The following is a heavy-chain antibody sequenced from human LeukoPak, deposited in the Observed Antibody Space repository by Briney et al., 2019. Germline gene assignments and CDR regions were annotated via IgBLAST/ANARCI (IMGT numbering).Heavy chain of an antibody. J-gene: IGHJ4*02. Sequence: GASVKVSCKASGYTFTGYYMHWVRQAPGQGLEWMGRINPNSGGTNYAQKFQGRVTMTRDTSISTAYMELSRLRSDDTAVYYCARLDAGYYDSSGHYDYWGQGTLVTVPS. CDR3: ARLDAGYYDSSGHYDY. CDR1: GYTFTGYY. D-gene: IGHD3-22*01. CDR2: INPNSGGT. V-gene: IGHV1-2*06.